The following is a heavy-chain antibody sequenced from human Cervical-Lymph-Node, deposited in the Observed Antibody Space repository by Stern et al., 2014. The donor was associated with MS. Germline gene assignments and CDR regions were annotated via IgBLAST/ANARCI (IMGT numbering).Heavy chain of an antibody. CDR1: GGSISGYA. CDR2: IYYSGST. J-gene: IGHJ4*02. D-gene: IGHD5-24*01. V-gene: IGHV4-59*01. CDR3: ARSRDAYSPLTY. Sequence: QVQLVESGPGLVKPSETLSLTCTVSGGSISGYACSWIRQPPGKGLEWIGHIYYSGSTNSIPSLKSRVTISIDTPKNQFSLKLTSVTAADTAVYYCARSRDAYSPLTYWGQGIPVTVSS.